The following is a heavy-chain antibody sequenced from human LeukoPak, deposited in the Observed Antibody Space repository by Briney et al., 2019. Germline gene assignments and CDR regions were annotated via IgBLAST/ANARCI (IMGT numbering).Heavy chain of an antibody. Sequence: SETLSLTCAVYGGSFSGYYWSWIRQPPGKGLEWIGEINHSGSTNYNPSLKSRVTISTDTSKNQLSLRVSSVTAADTAVYYCARAGPAARLWYYFDYWGQGALVTVSS. CDR2: INHSGST. CDR1: GGSFSGYY. J-gene: IGHJ4*02. D-gene: IGHD6-6*01. V-gene: IGHV4-34*01. CDR3: ARAGPAARLWYYFDY.